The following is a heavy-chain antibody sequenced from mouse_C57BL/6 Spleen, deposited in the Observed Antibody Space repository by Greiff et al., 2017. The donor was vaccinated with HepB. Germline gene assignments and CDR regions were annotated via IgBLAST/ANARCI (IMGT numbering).Heavy chain of an antibody. CDR3: TRGKENWDGGFDY. J-gene: IGHJ2*01. Sequence: VKLQESGAELVRPGASVTLSCKASGYTFTDYEMHWVKQTPVHGLEWIGAIDPETGGTAYNQKFKGKAILTADKSSSTAYMELRSLTSEDSAVYYCTRGKENWDGGFDYWGQGTTLTVSS. CDR2: IDPETGGT. CDR1: GYTFTDYE. V-gene: IGHV1-15*01. D-gene: IGHD4-1*01.